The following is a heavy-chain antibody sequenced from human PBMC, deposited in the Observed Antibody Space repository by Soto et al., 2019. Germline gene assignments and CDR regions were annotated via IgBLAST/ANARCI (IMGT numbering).Heavy chain of an antibody. J-gene: IGHJ5*02. V-gene: IGHV4-30-4*01. D-gene: IGHD5-12*01. CDR3: ARDTAVARGYDYDNWFDP. CDR2: IYYSGST. CDR1: GGSISSGDYY. Sequence: PSETLSLTCTVSGGSISSGDYYWSWIRQPPGKGLEWIGYIYYSGSTYYNPSLKSRVTISVDTSKNQFSLKLSSVTAADTAVYYCARDTAVARGYDYDNWFDPWGQGTLVTVSS.